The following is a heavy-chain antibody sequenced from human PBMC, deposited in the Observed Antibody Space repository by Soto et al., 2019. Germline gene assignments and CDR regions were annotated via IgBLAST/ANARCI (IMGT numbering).Heavy chain of an antibody. CDR2: INHSGST. CDR3: ARNSRIAAAGIDYYYGMDV. CDR1: GGSFSGYY. Sequence: SETLSLTCAVYGGSFSGYYWSWIRQPPGKGLEWIGEINHSGSTNYNPSLKSRVTISVDTSKNQFSLKLSSVTAADTAVYYCARNSRIAAAGIDYYYGMDVWGQGTTVTVSS. V-gene: IGHV4-34*01. J-gene: IGHJ6*02. D-gene: IGHD6-13*01.